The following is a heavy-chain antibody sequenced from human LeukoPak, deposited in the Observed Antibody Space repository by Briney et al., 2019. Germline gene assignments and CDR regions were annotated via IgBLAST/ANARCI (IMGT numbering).Heavy chain of an antibody. J-gene: IGHJ6*03. V-gene: IGHV4-34*01. Sequence: SETLSLTCAVYGGSFSGYYWSWIRQPPGKGLEWIGEINHSGSTNYNPSLKSRVTISVDTSKNQFSLKLSSVTAADTAVYFCARGGPPGYYYDYYMDVWGKGTTVTISS. CDR2: INHSGST. CDR1: GGSFSGYY. CDR3: ARGGPPGYYYDYYMDV.